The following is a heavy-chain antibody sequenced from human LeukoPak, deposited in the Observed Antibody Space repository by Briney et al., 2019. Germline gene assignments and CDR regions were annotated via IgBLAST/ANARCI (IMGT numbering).Heavy chain of an antibody. D-gene: IGHD6-19*01. V-gene: IGHV3-30*18. CDR1: GFTFSSYG. Sequence: GGSLRPSCAASGFTFSSYGMHWVRQAPGKGLEWAAVISYDGSNKYYADSVKGRFTISRDNSKNTLYLQMNSLRAEDTAVYYCAKDPHLYSSGWDYYFDYWGQGTLVTVSS. CDR3: AKDPHLYSSGWDYYFDY. J-gene: IGHJ4*02. CDR2: ISYDGSNK.